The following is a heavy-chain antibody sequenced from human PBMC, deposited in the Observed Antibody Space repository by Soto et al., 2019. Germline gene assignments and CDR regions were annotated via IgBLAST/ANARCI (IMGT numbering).Heavy chain of an antibody. CDR1: GFTFSRFG. Sequence: PGGSLRLSCAASGFTFSRFGMHWVRQAPGKGLEWVAVIWHDGKNKYYAESVKGRFTISRDNSKNTVYLQMNSLRVEDKAKYYCVRENYYYGMDVWGQGTAVTVSS. CDR3: VRENYYYGMDV. CDR2: IWHDGKNK. V-gene: IGHV3-33*01. J-gene: IGHJ6*02.